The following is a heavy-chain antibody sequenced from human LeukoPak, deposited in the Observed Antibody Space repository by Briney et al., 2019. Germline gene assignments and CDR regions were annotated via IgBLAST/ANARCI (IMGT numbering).Heavy chain of an antibody. CDR1: GFTVSNNY. CDR3: AREGDDSSGYYFFDY. J-gene: IGHJ4*02. D-gene: IGHD3-22*01. Sequence: GGSLRLSCEASGFTVSNNYMNWLRQAPGKGLEWVSLIYSGGTTNYADSVKGRFTISRDKSKNTLYLQMNSLRAEDTAVYYCAREGDDSSGYYFFDYWGQGTLVTVSS. CDR2: IYSGGTT. V-gene: IGHV3-53*01.